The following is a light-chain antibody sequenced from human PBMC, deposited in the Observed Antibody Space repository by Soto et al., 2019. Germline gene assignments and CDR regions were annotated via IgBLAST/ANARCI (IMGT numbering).Light chain of an antibody. CDR2: AAS. CDR3: LQNNSYPRT. V-gene: IGKV1-17*01. Sequence: DIQMTQSPSSLSASVGDRVTITCRASRGIRNDLLWYQQKPGKAPKRLIYAASSLQSGVPSRFSGRVSGTEFTLTISSLQPDDFATYYCLQNNSYPRTFGPGTKVEIK. CDR1: RGIRND. J-gene: IGKJ1*01.